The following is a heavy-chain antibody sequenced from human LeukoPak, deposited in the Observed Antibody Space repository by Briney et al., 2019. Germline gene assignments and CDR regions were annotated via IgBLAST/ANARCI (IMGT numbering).Heavy chain of an antibody. Sequence: ASVKVSCKASGYTFTSYGINWVRQAPGQGLEWMGWISAYNGNTNYAQELQGRVTLTTDTSTSTVHMELRSLGSDDTAVYYCARDRRYFDFWYFDVWGRGTPVTVSS. V-gene: IGHV1-18*01. CDR2: ISAYNGNT. J-gene: IGHJ2*01. CDR1: GYTFTSYG. CDR3: ARDRRYFDFWYFDV. D-gene: IGHD3-9*01.